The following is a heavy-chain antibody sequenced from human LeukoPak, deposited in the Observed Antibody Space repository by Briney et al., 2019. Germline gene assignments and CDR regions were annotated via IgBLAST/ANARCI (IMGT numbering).Heavy chain of an antibody. CDR3: AKEGTASKPSDLDY. CDR1: GFIFSDYG. CDR2: IRYDGSNK. D-gene: IGHD1/OR15-1a*01. J-gene: IGHJ4*02. Sequence: GGSLRLACAASGFIFSDYGMHWVRQAPGKGLEWVAFIRYDGSNKYYLDSVKGRFTISRDSSKNTVYLQMNSLRAEDTAVYYCAKEGTASKPSDLDYWGQGTLVTVSS. V-gene: IGHV3-30*02.